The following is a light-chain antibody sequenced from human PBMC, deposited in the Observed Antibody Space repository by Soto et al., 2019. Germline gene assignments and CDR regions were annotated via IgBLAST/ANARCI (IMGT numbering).Light chain of an antibody. CDR3: QQYGGSPRA. CDR1: QSLGSSY. Sequence: EIVLTQSPGTLSLSPGERATLSCRASQSLGSSYLAWYQQKPGQAPRLLIYGVSSRATGIPDRFSGSGSGTDFTLTISRLELEDFAMYYCQQYGGSPRAFGQGTEVEIK. J-gene: IGKJ1*01. CDR2: GVS. V-gene: IGKV3-20*01.